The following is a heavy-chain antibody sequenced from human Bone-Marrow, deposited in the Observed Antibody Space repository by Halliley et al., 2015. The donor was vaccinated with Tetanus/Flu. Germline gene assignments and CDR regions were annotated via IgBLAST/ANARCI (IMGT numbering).Heavy chain of an antibody. V-gene: IGHV4-31*03. D-gene: IGHD2-21*02. Sequence: TLSLTCTVSGGSITSGNFYWSWIRQHPGKGLEWLGYISYSGSAYSKPSLESRVTISLDSSKNQFSLKMNSVTAADTAVYYCARGPPVTAWGNWFDPWGQGTLVIVSS. CDR3: ARGPPVTAWGNWFDP. J-gene: IGHJ5*02. CDR2: ISYSGSA. CDR1: GGSITSGNFY.